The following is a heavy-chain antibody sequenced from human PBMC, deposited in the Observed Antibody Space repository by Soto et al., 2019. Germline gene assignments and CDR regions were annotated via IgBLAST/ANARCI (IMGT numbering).Heavy chain of an antibody. Sequence: EVQLVESGGGLVQPGGSLRLSCAASGFTFSSYWMHWVRQAPGKGLVWVSRINSDGSSTSYADSVKGRFTISRDNAKNTLYLQMNGLSAVDTSVYYCARARDLAYSGFDPLGQGTVVTVSS. CDR1: GFTFSSYW. D-gene: IGHD5-18*01. CDR2: INSDGSST. J-gene: IGHJ5*02. V-gene: IGHV3-74*01. CDR3: ARARDLAYSGFDP.